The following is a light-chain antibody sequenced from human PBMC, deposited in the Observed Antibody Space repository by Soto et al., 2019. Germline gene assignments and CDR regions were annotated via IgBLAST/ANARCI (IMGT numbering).Light chain of an antibody. J-gene: IGLJ2*01. CDR3: QTWGTGGV. V-gene: IGLV4-69*01. CDR2: LNSDGSH. Sequence: QPVLTQSPSASASLGASVNLTCTLSSGHSSYAIAWHQQQPEKGPRYLMKLNSDGSHSKGDGIPDRFSGSSSGAERYLTISSLQSEDEADYYCQTWGTGGVFGGGTKVTVL. CDR1: SGHSSYA.